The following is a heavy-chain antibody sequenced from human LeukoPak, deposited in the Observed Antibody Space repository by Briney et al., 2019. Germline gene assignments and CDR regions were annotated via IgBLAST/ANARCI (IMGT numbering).Heavy chain of an antibody. CDR2: ISHDGSNK. J-gene: IGHJ4*02. D-gene: IGHD3-10*01. CDR1: GFTFSSYG. CDR3: AKDARNYYGSGSYYNVEY. V-gene: IGHV3-30*18. Sequence: PGRSLRLSCAASGFTFSSYGMHWVRQAPGKGLEWVAVISHDGSNKYYAGSVKGRFTISRDNSKNTLYLQMNSLRAEDTAVYYCAKDARNYYGSGSYYNVEYWGQGTLVTVSS.